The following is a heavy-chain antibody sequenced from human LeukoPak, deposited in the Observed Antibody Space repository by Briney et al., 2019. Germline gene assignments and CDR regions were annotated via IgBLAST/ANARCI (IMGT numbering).Heavy chain of an antibody. D-gene: IGHD3-10*01. V-gene: IGHV4-34*01. CDR1: GGSFSGYY. J-gene: IGHJ4*02. Sequence: SETLSLTCAVYGGSFSGYYWSWIRQPPGKGLEWIGEINHSGSTNYNPSLKSRVTISVDTSKNQFSLKLSSVTAADTAVYYCARGLTRRHYYGSGSYYNRKPYYFDYWGQGTLVTVSS. CDR2: INHSGST. CDR3: ARGLTRRHYYGSGSYYNRKPYYFDY.